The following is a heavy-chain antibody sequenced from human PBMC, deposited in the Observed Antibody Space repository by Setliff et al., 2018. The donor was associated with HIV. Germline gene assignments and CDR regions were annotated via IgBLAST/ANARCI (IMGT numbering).Heavy chain of an antibody. CDR2: IYPSGNI. J-gene: IGHJ4*02. Sequence: SETLSLTCTVSGGSISRYYWSWIRQPAGKGLEWIGRIYPSGNINYNPSLKSRLTMSIDTSKNQFSLKLSSVTATDTAVYYCARGSYTVRIDYWGQGTRVTVSS. V-gene: IGHV4-4*07. CDR3: ARGSYTVRIDY. D-gene: IGHD3-10*01. CDR1: GGSISRYY.